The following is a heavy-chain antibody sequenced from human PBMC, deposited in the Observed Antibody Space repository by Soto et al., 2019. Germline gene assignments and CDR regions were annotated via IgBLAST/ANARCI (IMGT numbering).Heavy chain of an antibody. CDR2: ISYDGSNK. Sequence: GGSLRLSCAASGFTFSSYGMHWVRQAPGKGLEWVAVISYDGSNKYYADSVKGRFTISRDNSKNTLYLQMNSLRAEDTAVYYCAKDMVDTAMDSARDWGQGTLVTVSS. D-gene: IGHD5-18*01. CDR1: GFTFSSYG. CDR3: AKDMVDTAMDSARD. V-gene: IGHV3-30*18. J-gene: IGHJ4*02.